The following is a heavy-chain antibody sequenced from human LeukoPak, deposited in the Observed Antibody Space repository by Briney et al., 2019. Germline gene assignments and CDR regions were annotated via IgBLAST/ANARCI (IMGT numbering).Heavy chain of an antibody. D-gene: IGHD2-15*01. J-gene: IGHJ4*02. CDR2: ISYDGSNK. CDR1: GFTFSSYA. V-gene: IGHV3-30*04. Sequence: GGSLRLSCAASGFTFSSYAMHWVRQAPGKGLEWVAVISYDGSNKYYADSVKGRFTISRDNSKNTLYLQMNSLRAEDTAVYYCARDPCSGGSCYLDYWGQRTLVTVSS. CDR3: ARDPCSGGSCYLDY.